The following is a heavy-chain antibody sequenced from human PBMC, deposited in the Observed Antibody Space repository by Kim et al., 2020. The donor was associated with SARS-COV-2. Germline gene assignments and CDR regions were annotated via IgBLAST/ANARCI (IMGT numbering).Heavy chain of an antibody. J-gene: IGHJ3*02. D-gene: IGHD2-15*01. Sequence: SETLSLTCTVSGGAISSGGYYWSWIRQHPGKGLEWIGYIYYSGSTYYNPSLKSRVTISVDTSKNQFSLKLSSVTAADTAVYYCARSLGHLLHAAFDIWGQGTMVTVSS. CDR3: ARSLGHLLHAAFDI. CDR2: IYYSGST. V-gene: IGHV4-31*03. CDR1: GGAISSGGYY.